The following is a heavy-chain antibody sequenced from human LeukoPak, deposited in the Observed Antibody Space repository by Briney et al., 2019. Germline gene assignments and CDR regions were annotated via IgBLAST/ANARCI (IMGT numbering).Heavy chain of an antibody. J-gene: IGHJ4*02. D-gene: IGHD3-10*01. CDR3: ARGITMVRGADL. V-gene: IGHV4-34*01. CDR2: INHSGST. CDR1: GGSFSGYY. Sequence: KTSETLSLTCAVYGGSFSGYYWSWIRQPPGKGLEWIGEINHSGSTNYNPSLKSRVTISVDTSKNQFSLKLSSVTAADTAVYYCARGITMVRGADLWGQGTLVTVSS.